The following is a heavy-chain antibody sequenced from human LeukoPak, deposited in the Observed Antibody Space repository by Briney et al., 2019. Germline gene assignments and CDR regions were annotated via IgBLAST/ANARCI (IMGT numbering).Heavy chain of an antibody. J-gene: IGHJ6*02. D-gene: IGHD2-15*01. CDR1: GVTLSTYA. Sequence: PGGSLRLSCAASGVTLSTYAMSWARQAPGKELEWVSGISSSGSGDNTYYADSVKGRFTISRDNSKNTLYLQMNSLRAEDTAVYYCAKASLVVVAAANYYYYYGMDVWGQGTTVTVSS. CDR3: AKASLVVVAAANYYYYYGMDV. V-gene: IGHV3-23*01. CDR2: ISSSGSGDNT.